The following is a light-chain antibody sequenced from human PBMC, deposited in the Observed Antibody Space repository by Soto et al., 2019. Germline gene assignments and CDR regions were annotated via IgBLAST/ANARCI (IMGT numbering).Light chain of an antibody. V-gene: IGKV3-20*01. CDR3: QQYDTSPRLT. CDR1: QTVSSSY. Sequence: EIVLTQSPGTLSLSPGERATLSCRASQTVSSSYLAWYQQKPGQAPRLLIYGASTRATGIPDRFSGSESGTDFTLTISRLEPEDCAVYYCQQYDTSPRLTFGGGTKVEIK. CDR2: GAS. J-gene: IGKJ4*01.